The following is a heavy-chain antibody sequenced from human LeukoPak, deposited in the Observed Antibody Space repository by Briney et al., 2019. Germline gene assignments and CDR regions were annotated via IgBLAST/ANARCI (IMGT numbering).Heavy chain of an antibody. V-gene: IGHV3-74*01. CDR3: ARSVTGILRSDY. J-gene: IGHJ4*02. Sequence: GGSLRLSCAASGVTFGSYWMHWVRQAPGKGLVWVSRINSDGSSTSYADSVKGRFTISRDNAKKTLYLQMNSLRAEHTDVYYFARSVTGILRSDYWGQGTLDTVSS. CDR2: INSDGSST. D-gene: IGHD1-1*01. CDR1: GVTFGSYW.